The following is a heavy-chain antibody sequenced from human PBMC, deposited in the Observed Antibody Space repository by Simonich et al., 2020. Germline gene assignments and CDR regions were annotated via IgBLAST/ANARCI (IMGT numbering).Heavy chain of an antibody. CDR2: VGSSRSYI. V-gene: IGHV3-21*01. CDR3: ARWIAVAGTGAYGMDV. Sequence: EVQLVESGGGLVKPGGSLRLSCAASGFTFSSYSMNWVRQAPGKGMEVFSSVGSSRSYINYADSGKGRFTIARDNAKNSLYLQMNSLRAEDTAVYYCARWIAVAGTGAYGMDVWGQGTTVTVSS. CDR1: GFTFSSYS. D-gene: IGHD6-19*01. J-gene: IGHJ6*02.